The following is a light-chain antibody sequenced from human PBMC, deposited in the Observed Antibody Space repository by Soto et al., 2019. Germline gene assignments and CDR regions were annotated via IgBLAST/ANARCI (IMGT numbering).Light chain of an antibody. CDR2: GAS. V-gene: IGKV3-15*01. J-gene: IGKJ1*01. Sequence: EIVMTQSPATLSVSPGERATLSCRASQSINSNLAWYQQKPGQTPRLLIYGASTRATGISARFSGSGSGTEFTLTISSLQSEDFAVYYCQQHNNWPPNPWTFGQGTKVEIK. CDR1: QSINSN. CDR3: QQHNNWPPNPWT.